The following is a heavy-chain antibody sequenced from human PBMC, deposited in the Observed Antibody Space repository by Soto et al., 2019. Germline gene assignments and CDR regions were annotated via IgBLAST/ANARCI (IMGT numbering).Heavy chain of an antibody. Sequence: GSLRLSCVGSDFSLSGSYMSWVRQAPVKVLEWLSFISMSGSYKTYAASVEVRFTISRDNVKNILYLQMDSLRAEDTAVYYCASRGHCSNGQCHPFDSWGQGTQLTVSS. CDR3: ASRGHCSNGQCHPFDS. CDR2: ISMSGSY. CDR1: DFSLSGSY. J-gene: IGHJ4*02. V-gene: IGHV3-11*06. D-gene: IGHD2-8*01.